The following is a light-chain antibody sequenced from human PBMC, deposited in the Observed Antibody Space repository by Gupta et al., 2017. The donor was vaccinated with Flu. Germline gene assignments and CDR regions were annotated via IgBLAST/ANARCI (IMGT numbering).Light chain of an antibody. CDR1: SSNIGTTYG. CDR3: QSYDTSLSGFVI. Sequence: QTVLAPPPSVSGAPGQRVTISCSGSSSNIGTTYGVHWYQQLPGRAPKLLIYGNNIRPSGVPDRFSGSKSGTSASLAISGVQPEDEADYFCQSYDTSLSGFVIFGGGTKLTVL. V-gene: IGLV1-40*01. CDR2: GNN. J-gene: IGLJ2*01.